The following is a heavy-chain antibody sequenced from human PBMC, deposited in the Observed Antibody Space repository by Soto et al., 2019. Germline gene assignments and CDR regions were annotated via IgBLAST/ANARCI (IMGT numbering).Heavy chain of an antibody. D-gene: IGHD4-17*01. Sequence: GESLKISCKGSGYSFTSYWIGWMRQMPGKGLEWMGIIYPGDSDTRYSPSFQGQVTISADKSISTAYLQWSSLKASDTAMYYCARSVAVTTGLNWFDPWGQGTLVTVSS. J-gene: IGHJ5*02. V-gene: IGHV5-51*01. CDR1: GYSFTSYW. CDR3: ARSVAVTTGLNWFDP. CDR2: IYPGDSDT.